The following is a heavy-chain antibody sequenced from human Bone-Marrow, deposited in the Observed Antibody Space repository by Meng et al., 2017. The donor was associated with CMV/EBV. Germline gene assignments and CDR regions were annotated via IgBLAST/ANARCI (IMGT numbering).Heavy chain of an antibody. CDR2: ISSSGSTI. J-gene: IGHJ4*02. CDR3: ARGVRYCSSTSCLWFDY. Sequence: LSLTCAASGFTFSDYYMSWIRQAPGKGLEWVSYISSSGSTIYYADSVKGRFTISRDNAKNSLYLQMNSLRAEDTAVYYCARGVRYCSSTSCLWFDYWGQGTLVTVSS. V-gene: IGHV3-11*01. CDR1: GFTFSDYY. D-gene: IGHD2-2*01.